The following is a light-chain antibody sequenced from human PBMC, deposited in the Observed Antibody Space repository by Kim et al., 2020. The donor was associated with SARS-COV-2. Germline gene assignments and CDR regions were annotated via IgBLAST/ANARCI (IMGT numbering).Light chain of an antibody. V-gene: IGLV1-40*01. CDR3: QSYENSLRV. J-gene: IGLJ1*01. Sequence: AGFDVHWYQHLPGTAPKLLIFDTDSRPSGVPDRFTGSRSGTSASLAISGLQAEDEGDYYCQSYENSLRVFGTGTKVTVL. CDR2: DTD. CDR1: AGFD.